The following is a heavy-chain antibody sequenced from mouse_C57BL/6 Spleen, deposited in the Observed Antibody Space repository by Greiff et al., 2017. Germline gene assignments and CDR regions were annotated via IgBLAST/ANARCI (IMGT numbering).Heavy chain of an antibody. V-gene: IGHV1-55*01. CDR2: IYPGSGST. Sequence: QVQLQQPGAELVKPGASVKMSCKASGYTFTSYWITWVKQRPGQGLEWIGDIYPGSGSTNYNEKFKSKATLTVDTSSSTAYMQLRSLTSEDSAVYYCARSSYYYGSSYGYFDVWGTGTTVTVSS. J-gene: IGHJ1*03. CDR1: GYTFTSYW. D-gene: IGHD1-1*01. CDR3: ARSSYYYGSSYGYFDV.